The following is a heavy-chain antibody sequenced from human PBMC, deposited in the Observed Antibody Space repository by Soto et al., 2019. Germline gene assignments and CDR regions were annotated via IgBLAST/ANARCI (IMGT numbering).Heavy chain of an antibody. Sequence: QVQLVESGGGVVQPGRSLRLSCAATGFTFSSYGMHWVRQAPGKGLEWVAVIWYDGSNKCYADSVKGRFTISRDNSKHTLYLQMHSLRAEATAVYYCAREVGTTIQDWGQGTLVTVSS. V-gene: IGHV3-33*01. J-gene: IGHJ4*02. CDR1: GFTFSSYG. CDR3: AREVGTTIQD. D-gene: IGHD1-26*01. CDR2: IWYDGSNK.